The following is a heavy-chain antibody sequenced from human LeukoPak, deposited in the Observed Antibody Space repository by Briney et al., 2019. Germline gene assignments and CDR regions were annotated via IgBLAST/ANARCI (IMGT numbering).Heavy chain of an antibody. D-gene: IGHD3-10*01. CDR1: GFTFSSYG. J-gene: IGHJ3*02. Sequence: GGSLRLSCAASGFTFSSYGMHWVRQAPGKGLEWVAVISYDGSNKYYADSVKGRLTISRDNSKNTLYLRMNSLRAEGTAVYYCVSEGRADAFDIWGQGTMVTVSS. CDR3: VSEGRADAFDI. CDR2: ISYDGSNK. V-gene: IGHV3-30*03.